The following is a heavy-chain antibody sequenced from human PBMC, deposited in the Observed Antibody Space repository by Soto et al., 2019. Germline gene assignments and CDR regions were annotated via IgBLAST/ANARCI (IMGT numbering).Heavy chain of an antibody. D-gene: IGHD3-10*01. J-gene: IGHJ6*02. V-gene: IGHV1-3*01. CDR1: GYTFTSYA. CDR2: INAGNGHT. CDR3: ARGTGTYGMDV. Sequence: QVQLVQSGAEVKKPGASVKVSCKASGYTFTSYAMHWVRQAPGQRLEWMGWINAGNGHTKYSQKFQGRVTITRDTSASTAYMELSSLRSEDTAVYYCARGTGTYGMDVWGQGTTVTVSS.